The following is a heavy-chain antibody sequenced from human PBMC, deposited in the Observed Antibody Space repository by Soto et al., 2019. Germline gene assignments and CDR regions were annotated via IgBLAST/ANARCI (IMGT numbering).Heavy chain of an antibody. CDR2: ISYDGSNK. Sequence: GGSLRLSCAASGFTFSSYGMHWVRQAPGKGLEWVAVISYDGSNKYYADSVKGRFTISRDNSKNTLYLQMNSLRAEDTAVYYCGNDTAMVSLDYWGPGTLVTVSS. CDR1: GFTFSSYG. D-gene: IGHD5-18*01. CDR3: GNDTAMVSLDY. V-gene: IGHV3-30*18. J-gene: IGHJ4*02.